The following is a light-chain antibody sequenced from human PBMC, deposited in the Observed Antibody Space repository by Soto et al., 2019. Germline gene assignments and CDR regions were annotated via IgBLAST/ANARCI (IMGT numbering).Light chain of an antibody. CDR3: QQCAHAPLT. CDR2: DAF. CDR1: QTVSKNY. J-gene: IGKJ1*01. Sequence: EIVLMQSPGTLSLSPGESATLSCRASQTVSKNYLAWYQQRPGQAPRLLIYDAFNRATGVPDRFSGSGSGTDFTLTISRLEPEDFAVYYCQQCAHAPLTFGQGTKVEIK. V-gene: IGKV3-20*01.